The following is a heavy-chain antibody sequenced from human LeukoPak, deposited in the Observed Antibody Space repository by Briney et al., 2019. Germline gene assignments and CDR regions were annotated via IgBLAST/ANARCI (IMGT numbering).Heavy chain of an antibody. CDR3: ASTVVKVFDY. Sequence: GGSLRLSCAASGFTFSNAWMNWVRQAPGKGLEWVSTIYSGGSTYYADSVKGRFTISRDNSKNTLYLQMNSLRAEDTAVYYCASTVVKVFDYWGQGTLVTVSS. D-gene: IGHD4-23*01. CDR1: GFTFSNAW. J-gene: IGHJ4*02. CDR2: IYSGGST. V-gene: IGHV3-66*01.